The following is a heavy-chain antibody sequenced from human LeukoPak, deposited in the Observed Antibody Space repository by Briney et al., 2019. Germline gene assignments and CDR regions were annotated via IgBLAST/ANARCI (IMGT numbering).Heavy chain of an antibody. D-gene: IGHD1-14*01. CDR3: VRENHGSFDY. CDR2: ISSSSTYI. V-gene: IGHV3-21*01. CDR1: GFSSSTYY. Sequence: GGSLRLSRAASGFSSSTYYVNWVGQAPGKGLEWVSCISSSSTYIFYADSVRGRFAISRDNAKNSLYLQMNSLRADDTAVYYCVRENHGSFDYWGQGSLVTVSS. J-gene: IGHJ4*02.